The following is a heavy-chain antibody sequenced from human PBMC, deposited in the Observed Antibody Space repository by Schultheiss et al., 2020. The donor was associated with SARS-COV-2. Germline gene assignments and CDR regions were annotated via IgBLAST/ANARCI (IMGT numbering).Heavy chain of an antibody. Sequence: SQILSLTCTVSGGSISSYYWSWIRQPPGKGLEWIGYIYYSGSTNYNPSLKSRVTISVDTSKNQFSLKLSSVTAADTAVYYCARTASGYSYGYDGWGQGTLVTVSS. CDR3: ARTASGYSYGYDG. CDR1: GGSISSYY. D-gene: IGHD5-18*01. J-gene: IGHJ4*02. V-gene: IGHV4-59*08. CDR2: IYYSGST.